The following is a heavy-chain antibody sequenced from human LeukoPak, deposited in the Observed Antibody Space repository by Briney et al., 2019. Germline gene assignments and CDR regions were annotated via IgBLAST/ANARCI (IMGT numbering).Heavy chain of an antibody. CDR3: ASSFATVTRYEYFQH. J-gene: IGHJ1*01. V-gene: IGHV4-39*07. Sequence: PSETLSLTCSVSGVSISSSSYHWGWIRQPPGKGLEWIASIYYSGSTYYSPSLKSRVTISVDTSKNQFSLKLSSVTAADTAVYYCASSFATVTRYEYFQHWGQGTLVTVSS. CDR1: GVSISSSSYH. CDR2: IYYSGST. D-gene: IGHD4-17*01.